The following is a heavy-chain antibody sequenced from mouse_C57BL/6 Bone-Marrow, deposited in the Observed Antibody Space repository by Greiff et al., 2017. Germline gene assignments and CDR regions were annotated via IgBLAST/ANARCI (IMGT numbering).Heavy chain of an antibody. J-gene: IGHJ2*01. Sequence: QVQLKESGAELARPGASVKMSCKASGYTFTSYTMHWVKQRPGQGLEWIGYINPSSGYTKYNQKFKDKATLTADKSSSTAYMQLSSLTSEDSAVYYCARLGNYVDWGQGTTLTVSS. CDR1: GYTFTSYT. CDR2: INPSSGYT. D-gene: IGHD2-1*01. V-gene: IGHV1-4*01. CDR3: ARLGNYVD.